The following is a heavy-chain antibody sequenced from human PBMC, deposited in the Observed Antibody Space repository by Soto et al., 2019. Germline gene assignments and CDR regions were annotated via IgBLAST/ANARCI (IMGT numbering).Heavy chain of an antibody. Sequence: EVQVLESGGGLVQPGGSLRLSCVASGFTFSNYAMAWVRQAPGKGLEWVSTIGGLDDNTHYADSVRCRFTISRDNSKNTLYLQMNTLRDEDTAAYYCARGARGSGWVYDCWGQGTLVTVSS. D-gene: IGHD6-19*01. CDR1: GFTFSNYA. V-gene: IGHV3-23*01. CDR3: ARGARGSGWVYDC. J-gene: IGHJ4*02. CDR2: IGGLDDNT.